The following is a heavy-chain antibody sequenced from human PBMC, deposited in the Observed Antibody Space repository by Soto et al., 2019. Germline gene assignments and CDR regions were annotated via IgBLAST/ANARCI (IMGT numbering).Heavy chain of an antibody. V-gene: IGHV4-31*03. CDR1: GGSISSGGYY. J-gene: IGHJ4*02. CDR3: ARVDTISPSDYFDY. Sequence: SETLSLTCTVSGGSISSGGYYWSWIRQHPGKGLEWIGYIYYSGSTYYNPSLKSRVTISVDPSKNQFSLKLSSVTAADTAVYYCARVDTISPSDYFDYWGQGTLVTVSS. D-gene: IGHD5-12*01. CDR2: IYYSGST.